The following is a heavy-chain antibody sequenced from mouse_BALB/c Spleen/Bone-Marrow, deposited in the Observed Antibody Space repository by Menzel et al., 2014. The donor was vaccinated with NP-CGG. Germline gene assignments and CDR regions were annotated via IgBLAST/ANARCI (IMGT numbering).Heavy chain of an antibody. J-gene: IGHJ2*01. CDR1: GYTFTSYW. CDR3: ARTYFDY. CDR2: INPSNGRT. Sequence: VQGVESGAELVKPVASVKLSCKASGYTFTSYWMHWVKQRPGQGLEWIGEINPSNGRTNYNEKFKSKATLTVDKSSSTAYMQLSSLTSEDSAVYYCARTYFDYWGQGTTLTVSS. V-gene: IGHV1S81*02.